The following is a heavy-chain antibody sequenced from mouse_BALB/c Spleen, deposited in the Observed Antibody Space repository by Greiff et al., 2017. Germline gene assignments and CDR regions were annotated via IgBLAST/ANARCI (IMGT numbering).Heavy chain of an antibody. V-gene: IGHV5-17*02. CDR3: ARGGGDYFDY. Sequence: EVQLQESGGGLVQPGGSRKLSCAASGFTFSSFGMHWVRQAPEKGLEWVAYISSGSSTIYYADTVKGRFTISRDNPKNTLFLQMTSLRSEDTAMYYCARGGGDYFDYWGQGTTLTVSS. CDR2: ISSGSSTI. J-gene: IGHJ2*01. CDR1: GFTFSSFG.